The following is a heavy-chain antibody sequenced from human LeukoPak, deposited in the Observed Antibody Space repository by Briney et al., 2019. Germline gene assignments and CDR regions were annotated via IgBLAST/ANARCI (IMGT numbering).Heavy chain of an antibody. CDR2: IYYSGST. CDR1: SVSITSHF. Sequence: SQTLSLTCTVSSVSITSHFWSWIRQAPGKGLEWIGHIYYSGSTNYNPSLKSRVTMSIDASKNLFSLNLTSVTAADTAIYFCARGSGVYPLDFDFWGQGTLVAVSS. V-gene: IGHV4-59*08. D-gene: IGHD2-15*01. CDR3: ARGSGVYPLDFDF. J-gene: IGHJ4*02.